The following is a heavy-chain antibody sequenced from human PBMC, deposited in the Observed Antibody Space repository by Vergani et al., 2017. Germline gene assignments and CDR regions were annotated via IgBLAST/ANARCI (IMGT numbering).Heavy chain of an antibody. V-gene: IGHV1-8*01. CDR3: ARGLHLYYYDSGLFDY. D-gene: IGHD3-22*01. CDR1: GYTFTSYY. CDR2: MNPNSGNT. Sequence: QVQLVQSGAEVKKPGASVKVSCKASGYTFTSYYINWVRQATGQGLEWMGWMNPNSGNTGYAQKFQGRVTMTRNTSISTAYMELSSLRSEDTAVYYCARGLHLYYYDSGLFDYWGQGTLVTVSS. J-gene: IGHJ4*02.